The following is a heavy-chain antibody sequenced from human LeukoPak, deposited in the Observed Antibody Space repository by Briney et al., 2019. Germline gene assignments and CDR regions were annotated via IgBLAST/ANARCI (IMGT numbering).Heavy chain of an antibody. D-gene: IGHD6-13*01. CDR1: GFTFSSYW. CDR2: INGNGRTT. CDR3: ARGLGYSSSWYPGY. V-gene: IGHV3-74*01. Sequence: GGSLRLSCVASGFTFSSYWMYWVRQVPGKGLVWVSRINGNGRTTDYADSVKGRFTISRDNAKNSLYLQMNSLRAEDTAVYYCARGLGYSSSWYPGYWGQGTLVTVSS. J-gene: IGHJ4*02.